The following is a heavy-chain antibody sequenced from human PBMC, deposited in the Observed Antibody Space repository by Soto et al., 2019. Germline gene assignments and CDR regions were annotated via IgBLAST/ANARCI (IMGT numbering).Heavy chain of an antibody. CDR1: GGTFSSYA. Sequence: GASVNVSCKSSGGTFSSYAISWVRQSPGQGLEWMGGIIPIFGTANYAQKFQGRVTITADESTSTAYMELSSLRSEDTAVYYCAAITGCSGGSCYSRYYYGMDVWGQGTTVTVSS. J-gene: IGHJ6*02. D-gene: IGHD2-15*01. V-gene: IGHV1-69*13. CDR3: AAITGCSGGSCYSRYYYGMDV. CDR2: IIPIFGTA.